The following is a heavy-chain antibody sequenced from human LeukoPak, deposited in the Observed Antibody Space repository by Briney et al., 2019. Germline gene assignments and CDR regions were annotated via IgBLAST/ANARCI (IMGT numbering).Heavy chain of an antibody. CDR2: IIPSLGIA. D-gene: IGHD6-13*01. J-gene: IGHJ4*02. CDR1: GGTFSSYA. Sequence: SVKVSCEASGGTFSSYAISWVRQAPGQGLEWMGRIIPSLGIANYAQKFQGRVTITADKSTSTAYMELSSLRSEDMAVYYCARDKGHAAAASLYYFDYWGQGTLVTVSS. CDR3: ARDKGHAAAASLYYFDY. V-gene: IGHV1-69*04.